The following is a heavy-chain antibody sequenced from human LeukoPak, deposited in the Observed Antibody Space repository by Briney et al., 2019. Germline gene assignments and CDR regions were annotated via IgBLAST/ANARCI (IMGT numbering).Heavy chain of an antibody. CDR1: GYTFTSYD. CDR2: MNPNSGNT. D-gene: IGHD3-9*01. V-gene: IGHV1-8*01. Sequence: AASVKVSCKASGYTFTSYDINWVRQATGQGLEWMGWMNPNSGNTGYAQKFQGRVTMTRNTSISTAYMELSSLRSEDTAVYYCARVWGRRYFDWLDRYDAFDIWGQGTMVTVSS. CDR3: ARVWGRRYFDWLDRYDAFDI. J-gene: IGHJ3*02.